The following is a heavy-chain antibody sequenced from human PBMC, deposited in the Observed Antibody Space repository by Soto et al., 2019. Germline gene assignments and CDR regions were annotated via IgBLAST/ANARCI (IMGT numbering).Heavy chain of an antibody. CDR1: GFTFSDYY. CDR2: IRSSGRTI. J-gene: IGHJ4*02. V-gene: IGHV3-11*01. CDR3: ARVSPPSDY. Sequence: QVQLVESGGGLVKPGGSLRLSCAASGFTFSDYYMSWIRQAPGKGLEWVSHIRSSGRTIYYADSVKGRFTISRDNAKNSLYPQKNRLGAGDPAVLYCARVSPPSDYWGQGTLVTVSS.